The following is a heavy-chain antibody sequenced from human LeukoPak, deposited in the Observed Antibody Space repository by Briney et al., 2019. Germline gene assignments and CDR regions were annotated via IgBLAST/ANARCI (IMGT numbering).Heavy chain of an antibody. CDR3: ARRSDSNSWYSGYYYGMDV. CDR1: GYTFTSYA. V-gene: IGHV7-4-1*02. J-gene: IGHJ6*02. Sequence: ASVKVSCKASGYTFTSYAMNWVRQAPGQGLEWMGWINTNTGNPTYAQGFTGRFVFSLDTSVSTAYLQISSLKAEDTAVYYCARRSDSNSWYSGYYYGMDVWGQGTTVTVSS. D-gene: IGHD6-13*01. CDR2: INTNTGNP.